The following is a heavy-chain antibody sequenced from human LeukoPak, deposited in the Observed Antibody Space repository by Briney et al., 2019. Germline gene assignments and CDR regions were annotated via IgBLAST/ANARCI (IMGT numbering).Heavy chain of an antibody. CDR1: GFTFNRCW. CDR3: TSWGDTTAEYFQR. V-gene: IGHV3-7*01. Sequence: GGSLRLSCVVSGFTFNRCWMNWVRQAPGKGLEWVAHINPDGRDTYYVDSVKGRFTISGDNAQNSMYLQMNSLRVEDTAVYYCTSWGDTTAEYFQRWGQGTLVTVSS. J-gene: IGHJ1*01. D-gene: IGHD2-21*02. CDR2: INPDGRDT.